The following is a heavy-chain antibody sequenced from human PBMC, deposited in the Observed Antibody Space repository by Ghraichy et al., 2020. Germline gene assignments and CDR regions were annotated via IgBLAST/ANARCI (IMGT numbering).Heavy chain of an antibody. J-gene: IGHJ6*02. V-gene: IGHV4-59*01. Sequence: GSLRLSCTVSGGSISSYYWSWIRQPPGKGLEWIGYIYYSGSTNYNPSLKSRVTISVDTSKNQFSLKLSSVTAADTAVYYCARERSDYYDSSGFDRYPKRQYGMDVWGQGTTVTVSS. D-gene: IGHD3-22*01. CDR3: ARERSDYYDSSGFDRYPKRQYGMDV. CDR2: IYYSGST. CDR1: GGSISSYY.